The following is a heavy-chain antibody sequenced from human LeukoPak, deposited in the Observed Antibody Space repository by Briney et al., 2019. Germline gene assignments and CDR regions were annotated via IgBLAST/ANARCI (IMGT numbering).Heavy chain of an antibody. CDR1: GITFSSYW. CDR3: ARNYYMDV. V-gene: IGHV3-7*01. J-gene: IGHJ6*03. Sequence: PGGSLRLSCAASGITFSSYWMTWVRQAPGKGLEWVANINVDGSEKYYVDSVMGRFTISRDNAKNSLYLQINSLRADDTAVYYCARNYYMDVWGKGTTVTVSS. CDR2: INVDGSEK.